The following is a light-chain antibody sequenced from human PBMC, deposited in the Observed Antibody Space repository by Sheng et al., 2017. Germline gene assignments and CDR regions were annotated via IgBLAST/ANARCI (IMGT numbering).Light chain of an antibody. J-gene: IGLJ1*01. V-gene: IGLV3-1*01. CDR1: KLGDKY. CDR2: QDT. Sequence: SYELTQPPSVSVSPGQTASITCSGDKLGDKYAWWYQQKPGQSPVLVIYQDTKRPSGIPERFSGSKSGNTATLTISGTQAMDEADYYCQAWDTSAYVFGTGTKVTVV. CDR3: QAWDTSAYV.